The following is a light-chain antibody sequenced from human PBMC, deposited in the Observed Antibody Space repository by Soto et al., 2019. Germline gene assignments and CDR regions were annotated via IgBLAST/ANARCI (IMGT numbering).Light chain of an antibody. V-gene: IGLV2-14*01. Sequence: QSALTQPASVSGSPGQSITISCTGTSSDVGGYNYVSWYQQHPGKAPKFMIYDVSNRPSGVSNRLTGSKSGNTAALTISGLQAEDEADYYCSSYTSSRTLYVFGTGTKVTVL. CDR3: SSYTSSRTLYV. CDR2: DVS. CDR1: SSDVGGYNY. J-gene: IGLJ1*01.